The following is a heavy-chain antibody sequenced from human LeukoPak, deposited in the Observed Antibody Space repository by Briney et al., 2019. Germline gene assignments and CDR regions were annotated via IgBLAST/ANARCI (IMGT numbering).Heavy chain of an antibody. D-gene: IGHD6-13*01. J-gene: IGHJ4*02. V-gene: IGHV1-18*01. Sequence: ASVKVSCKASGYTLTSYGISWVRQAPGQGLEWMGWISAYNGNTNYAQKLQGRVTMTTDTSTSTAYMELRSLRSEDTAVYYCAREDRYSSSWYGVKYWGQGTLVTVSS. CDR1: GYTLTSYG. CDR2: ISAYNGNT. CDR3: AREDRYSSSWYGVKY.